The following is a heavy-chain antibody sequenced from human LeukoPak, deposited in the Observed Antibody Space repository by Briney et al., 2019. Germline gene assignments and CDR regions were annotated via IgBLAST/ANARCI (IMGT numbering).Heavy chain of an antibody. J-gene: IGHJ1*01. V-gene: IGHV4-39*07. CDR3: AGLGVMVLVYQSES. CDR1: GGSVSSSKYL. CDR2: ISYSGNT. Sequence: PSETLSLTCAVSGGSVSSSKYLWGWIRQPPGKELEWIGSISYSGNTDYNPSLKSRVTLSVDTSKNQFSLKLISVTAADSAVYYCAGLGVMVLVYQSESWGQGTPVTVSS. D-gene: IGHD2-8*01.